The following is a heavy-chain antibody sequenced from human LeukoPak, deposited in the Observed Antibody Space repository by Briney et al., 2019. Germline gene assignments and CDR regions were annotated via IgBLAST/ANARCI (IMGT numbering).Heavy chain of an antibody. V-gene: IGHV4-59*01. Sequence: PSETLSLTCTVSGGSISGYYWTWIRQPPGKALEWIGYIYYSGSTNYNPSLKSRVTISVDTSKNQFSLKLSSVTAADTAVYYCARVSSGSYFDYWGQGTLVTVSS. J-gene: IGHJ4*02. CDR1: GGSISGYY. D-gene: IGHD1-26*01. CDR2: IYYSGST. CDR3: ARVSSGSYFDY.